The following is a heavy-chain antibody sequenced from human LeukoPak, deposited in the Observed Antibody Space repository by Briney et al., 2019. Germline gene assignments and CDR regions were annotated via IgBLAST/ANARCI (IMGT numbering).Heavy chain of an antibody. Sequence: PGGSLRLSCAASGFSFDDYSMHWVRQAPGKGLEWVSLISWDGGITFYADSLKGRFTISRDNDRNSLYLQMNSLRTDDTALYYCAMICATSSCLDSWGQGTLVTVSS. J-gene: IGHJ4*02. V-gene: IGHV3-43*01. CDR2: ISWDGGIT. D-gene: IGHD2-2*01. CDR1: GFSFDDYS. CDR3: AMICATSSCLDS.